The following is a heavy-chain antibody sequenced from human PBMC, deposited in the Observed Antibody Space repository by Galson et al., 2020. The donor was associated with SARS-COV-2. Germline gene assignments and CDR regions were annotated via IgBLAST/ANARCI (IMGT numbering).Heavy chain of an antibody. CDR2: ISDRTIYT. CDR3: ARDEYSLYSSSTGFGMDV. CDR1: GFTFSNYY. Sequence: AGSLRLSCAASGFTFSNYYMNCIRHAPGKELQWVSYISDRTIYTTYEDSVKIRFTISRDNAKNSLYLQMNSLRAEDTAVYSCARDEYSLYSSSTGFGMDVWGKGTTVTVSS. V-gene: IGHV3-11*06. J-gene: IGHJ6*04. D-gene: IGHD6-13*01.